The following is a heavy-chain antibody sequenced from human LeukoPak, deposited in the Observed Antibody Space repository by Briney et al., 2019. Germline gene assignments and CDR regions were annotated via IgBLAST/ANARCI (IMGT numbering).Heavy chain of an antibody. CDR1: GGSISSGDYY. CDR2: IYYSGST. J-gene: IGHJ4*02. Sequence: PSETLSLTCTVSGGSISSGDYYWSWIRQPPWKGLEWIGYIYYSGSTYYNPSLKSRVTISVDTSKNQFSLKLSSVTAADTAVYYCARGSTVTTGDYWGQGTLVTVSS. D-gene: IGHD4-17*01. CDR3: ARGSTVTTGDY. V-gene: IGHV4-30-4*01.